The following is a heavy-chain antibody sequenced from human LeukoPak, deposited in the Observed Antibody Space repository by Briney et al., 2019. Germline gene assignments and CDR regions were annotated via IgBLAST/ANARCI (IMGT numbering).Heavy chain of an antibody. J-gene: IGHJ5*02. Sequence: ASVKISCKASGGTFSSYAISWVRQAPGQGLEWMGGIIPIFGTANYAQKFQGRVTITADKSTSTAYMELSSLRSEDTAVYYCAREGTYYDILGPFDPWGQGTLDTVSS. V-gene: IGHV1-69*06. D-gene: IGHD3-9*01. CDR3: AREGTYYDILGPFDP. CDR2: IIPIFGTA. CDR1: GGTFSSYA.